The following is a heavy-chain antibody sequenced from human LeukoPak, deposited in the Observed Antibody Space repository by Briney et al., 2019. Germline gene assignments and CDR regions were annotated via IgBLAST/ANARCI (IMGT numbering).Heavy chain of an antibody. CDR1: GGTFSSYA. Sequence: EASVKVSCKASGGTFSSYAISLVRQAPGQGLEWMGRIIPIFGTANYAQKFQGRVTITTDESTSTAYMELSSLRSEDTAVYYCARDISGYYYYMDVWGKGTTVTVSS. J-gene: IGHJ6*03. D-gene: IGHD3-10*01. CDR3: ARDISGYYYYMDV. V-gene: IGHV1-69*05. CDR2: IIPIFGTA.